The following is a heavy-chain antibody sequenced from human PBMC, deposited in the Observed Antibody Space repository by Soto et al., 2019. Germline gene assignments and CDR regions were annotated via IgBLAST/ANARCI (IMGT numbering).Heavy chain of an antibody. CDR3: AKTPTIVVVVAATYFDY. CDR2: ISYDGSNK. CDR1: GFTFISYG. Sequence: WGSLRLSCAASGFTFISYGIHWGRHSPFKGLEWAAVISYDGSNKYYADSVKGRFTISRDNSKNTLYLQMNSLRAEDTAVYYCAKTPTIVVVVAATYFDYWGQGTLVTVSS. J-gene: IGHJ4*02. V-gene: IGHV3-30*18. D-gene: IGHD2-15*01.